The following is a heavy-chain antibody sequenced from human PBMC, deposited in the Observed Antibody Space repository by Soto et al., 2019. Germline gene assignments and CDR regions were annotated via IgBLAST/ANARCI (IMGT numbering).Heavy chain of an antibody. CDR2: IYYSGSA. Sequence: SETLSLTCTVSGGSISSSDYYWGWIRQPPGKGLEWIGNIYYSGSASYNPSLKSQVTISVDTSKNQFSLKLSSVTAADTAVYYCATQEVGGTYVYTFDPWGQGTLVTVSS. D-gene: IGHD1-26*01. CDR3: ATQEVGGTYVYTFDP. J-gene: IGHJ5*02. V-gene: IGHV4-39*01. CDR1: GGSISSSDYY.